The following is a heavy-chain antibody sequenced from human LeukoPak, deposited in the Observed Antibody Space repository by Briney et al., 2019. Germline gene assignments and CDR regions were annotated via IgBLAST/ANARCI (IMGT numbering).Heavy chain of an antibody. Sequence: ASVKVSCKASGYAFTDYYMYWVRQAPRQGLEWMGLINPNSGATNYAQKFQGRVTMSRDTSISTAYMELSSLISDDTAVYYCARGHAVTASFDFWGQGALVTVSS. CDR1: GYAFTDYY. CDR2: INPNSGAT. D-gene: IGHD2-21*02. CDR3: ARGHAVTASFDF. V-gene: IGHV1-2*02. J-gene: IGHJ4*02.